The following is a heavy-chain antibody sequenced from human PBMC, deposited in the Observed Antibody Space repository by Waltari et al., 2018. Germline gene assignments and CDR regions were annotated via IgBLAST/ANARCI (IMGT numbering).Heavy chain of an antibody. Sequence: QVQLQESGPGLVKPSQTLSLTCTVSGGSISSGGYYWSWIRQHPGKGLEWIGSIYHSGSNYYNPSLKSRVTISVDTSKNQFSLKLSSVTAANTAVYYCARHPDYGSGRFSYWGQGTLVTVSS. J-gene: IGHJ4*02. CDR2: IYHSGSN. CDR1: GGSISSGGYY. V-gene: IGHV4-31*03. CDR3: ARHPDYGSGRFSY. D-gene: IGHD3-10*01.